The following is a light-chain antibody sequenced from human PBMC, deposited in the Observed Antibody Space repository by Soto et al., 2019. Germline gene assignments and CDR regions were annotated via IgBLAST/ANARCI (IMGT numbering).Light chain of an antibody. CDR1: SSDVGGYNY. CDR3: SSYTSSSTLVV. V-gene: IGLV2-14*01. Sequence: QSALTQPASVSGSPGQSITISCTGTSSDVGGYNYVSWYQQHPGKAPKLMIYDVSNRPXXXSXXXSGSKSGNTASLTISGXXXXXXXXXXCSSYTSSSTLVVFGGGTKLTVL. J-gene: IGLJ2*01. CDR2: DVS.